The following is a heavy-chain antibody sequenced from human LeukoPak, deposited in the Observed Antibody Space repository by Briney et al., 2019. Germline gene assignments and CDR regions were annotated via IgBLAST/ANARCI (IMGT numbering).Heavy chain of an antibody. CDR2: IKSSSTTI. J-gene: IGHJ6*02. CDR3: ARVRPGNYYYYGMDV. CDR1: RFTFNSYN. Sequence: PGGSLRLSCTASRFTFNSYNMNWVRQAPGKGLEWVSYIKSSSTTIYYADSVKGRFTISRDNAKNSLYLQMNSLRAEDTAVYYCARVRPGNYYYYGMDVWGQGTTVTVSS. D-gene: IGHD3-10*01. V-gene: IGHV3-48*01.